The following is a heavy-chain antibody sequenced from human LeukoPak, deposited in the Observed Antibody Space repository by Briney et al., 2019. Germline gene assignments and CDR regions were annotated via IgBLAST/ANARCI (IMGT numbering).Heavy chain of an antibody. D-gene: IGHD5-24*01. Sequence: SETLSLTCTVSGGSISSYYWSWIRQPPGKGLEWIGYIYYSGSTNYNPSLKSRVTISVDTSKNQFSLKLSSVTAADTAVYYCARGRGWFDPWGQGTLVTVSS. J-gene: IGHJ5*02. V-gene: IGHV4-59*01. CDR3: ARGRGWFDP. CDR1: GGSISSYY. CDR2: IYYSGST.